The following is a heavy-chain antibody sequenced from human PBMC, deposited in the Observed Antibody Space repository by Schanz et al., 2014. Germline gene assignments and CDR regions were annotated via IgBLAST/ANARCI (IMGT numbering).Heavy chain of an antibody. CDR3: ARDKGGYYPFDY. CDR2: INQDGSDK. Sequence: VQLVESGGGLAQPGGSLRLSCAASGFTFGTFWMSWVRQAPGKGLEWVANINQDGSDKSYVDSVKGRFTISRDNAKNSLYLQMNSLRAEDTAVYYCARDKGGYYPFDYWGQGSLVTVSS. D-gene: IGHD3-22*01. J-gene: IGHJ4*02. CDR1: GFTFGTFW. V-gene: IGHV3-7*01.